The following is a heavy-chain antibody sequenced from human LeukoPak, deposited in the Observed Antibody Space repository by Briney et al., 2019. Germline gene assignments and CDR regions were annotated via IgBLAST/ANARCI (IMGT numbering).Heavy chain of an antibody. CDR3: ARYLAAGYFDL. J-gene: IGHJ2*01. D-gene: IGHD6-25*01. CDR2: IYYTGST. Sequence: PSDTLSLTCNVSGGSIVSYYWSWIRQPPGQGLEWIGYIYYTGSTNYNPSLKSRVTISVDTSKNQFSLKLSSVTAADTAVYYCARYLAAGYFDLWGRGTLVTVSS. V-gene: IGHV4-59*08. CDR1: GGSIVSYY.